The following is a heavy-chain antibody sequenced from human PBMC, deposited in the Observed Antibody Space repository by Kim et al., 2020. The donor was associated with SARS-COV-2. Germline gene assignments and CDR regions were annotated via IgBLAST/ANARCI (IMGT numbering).Heavy chain of an antibody. Sequence: YVDSVKGRFTISRDNAKNSLYLQMNSLRAEDTAVYYCAREGLAAAGTLDYWGQGTLVTVCS. CDR3: AREGLAAAGTLDY. D-gene: IGHD6-13*01. J-gene: IGHJ4*02. V-gene: IGHV3-7*01.